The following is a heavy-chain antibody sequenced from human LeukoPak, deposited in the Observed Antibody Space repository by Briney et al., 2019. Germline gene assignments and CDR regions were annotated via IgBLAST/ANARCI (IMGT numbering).Heavy chain of an antibody. CDR1: GFTLSSHG. D-gene: IGHD6-13*01. CDR3: AKVPLGLFSWYYFDY. Sequence: GGSLRLSCAASGFTLSSHGMHWVRQAPGKGLEWVAVISYDGSNKYYADSVKGRFTISRDNSKNTLYLQMNSLRAEDTAVYYCAKVPLGLFSWYYFDYWGQGTLVTVSS. CDR2: ISYDGSNK. J-gene: IGHJ4*02. V-gene: IGHV3-30*18.